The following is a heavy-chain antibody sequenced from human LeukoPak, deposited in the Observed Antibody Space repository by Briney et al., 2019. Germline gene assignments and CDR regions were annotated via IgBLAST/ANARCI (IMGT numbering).Heavy chain of an antibody. CDR3: ARDVAYAFDI. CDR1: GFTFSTYW. Sequence: GGSLRLSCASSGFTFSTYWMTWVRQAPGKGLEWVANIKEDGSEEYYVDSVKGRFTVSRGNAKNSLYLQMNSLRAEDTAVYYCARDVAYAFDIWGQGTLVTVSS. CDR2: IKEDGSEE. V-gene: IGHV3-7*05. J-gene: IGHJ3*02.